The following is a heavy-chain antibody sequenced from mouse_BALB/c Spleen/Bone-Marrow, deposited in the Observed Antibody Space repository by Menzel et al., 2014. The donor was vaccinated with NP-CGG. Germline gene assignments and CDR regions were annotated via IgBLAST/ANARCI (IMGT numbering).Heavy chain of an antibody. D-gene: IGHD1-1*01. Sequence: QVQLKQSGAELVKPGASVKLSCKASGYSFTNYYMYWVKRRPGQGLEWIGEINPSNGGTNFNEKFKNKATLTVDKSSSTAYMQLSSLTSEDSAVYYCTRSNYGYWYFDVWGAGTTVTVYS. V-gene: IGHV1S81*02. CDR2: INPSNGGT. CDR3: TRSNYGYWYFDV. J-gene: IGHJ1*01. CDR1: GYSFTNYY.